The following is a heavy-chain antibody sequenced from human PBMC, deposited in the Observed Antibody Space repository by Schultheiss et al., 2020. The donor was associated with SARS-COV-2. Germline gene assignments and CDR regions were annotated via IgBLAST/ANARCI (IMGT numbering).Heavy chain of an antibody. CDR3: ARLYCTRASCPYYHMDV. V-gene: IGHV3-11*06. CDR2: ISSNSVYI. Sequence: GGSLRLSCAASGFTFSDYYMSWIRQAPGKGLEWVSSISSNSVYIYYADSVRGRFSVTRDNAKNSLFLQINSLRAEDTAVYYCARLYCTRASCPYYHMDVWGKGTTVTVSS. D-gene: IGHD2-2*01. J-gene: IGHJ6*03. CDR1: GFTFSDYY.